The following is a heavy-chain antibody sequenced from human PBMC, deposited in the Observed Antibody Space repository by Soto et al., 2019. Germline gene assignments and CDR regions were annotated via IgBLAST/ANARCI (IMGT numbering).Heavy chain of an antibody. V-gene: IGHV3-21*01. CDR3: ARDEVVAATLHYCYMDV. CDR2: ISSSSSYI. D-gene: IGHD2-15*01. Sequence: EVQLVESGGGLVKPGGSLRLSCAASGFTFSSYSMNWVRQAPGKGLEWVSSISSSSSYIYYADSVKGRFTISRDNAKNSLYLQMNSLRAEDTAEYYCARDEVVAATLHYCYMDVWGKGTTVTVSS. CDR1: GFTFSSYS. J-gene: IGHJ6*03.